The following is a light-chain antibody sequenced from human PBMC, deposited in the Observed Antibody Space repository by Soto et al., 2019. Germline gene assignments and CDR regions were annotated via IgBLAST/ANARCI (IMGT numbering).Light chain of an antibody. J-gene: IGKJ1*01. V-gene: IGKV3-20*01. Sequence: EIVLTQSPVTLSLSPGERATLSCRASQSVSSSYLAWYQQKPGQAPRLRIYSASTRATGIPDRFSGSGAGTDYTLTISRPEPEEFGVDYCQQYGVTPWTFGQGTKVELK. CDR1: QSVSSSY. CDR2: SAS. CDR3: QQYGVTPWT.